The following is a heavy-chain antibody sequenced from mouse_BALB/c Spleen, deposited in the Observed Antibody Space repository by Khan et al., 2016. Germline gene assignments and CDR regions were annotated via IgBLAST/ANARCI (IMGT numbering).Heavy chain of an antibody. V-gene: IGHV4-1*02. CDR1: GFDFSRYW. CDR2: INPDSSKI. Sequence: EVQLQESGGGLVQPGGSLKLSCAASGFDFSRYWMSWVRQAPGKGLEWIGEINPDSSKINYTPSLKDKFIISRDNTKNTLYLQMSKVRSEDTALYYCASTFWYFDVWGAGTTVTVSS. CDR3: ASTFWYFDV. J-gene: IGHJ1*01.